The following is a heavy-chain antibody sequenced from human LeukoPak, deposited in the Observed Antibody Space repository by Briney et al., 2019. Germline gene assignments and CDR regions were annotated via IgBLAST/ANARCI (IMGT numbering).Heavy chain of an antibody. CDR3: ARDLGITGSRTEDY. Sequence: VASVKVSCKASGYTFTGYYMHWVRQAPGQGLEWMGWINPNSGGTNYAQKFQGRVTMTRDTSISTAYVELSRLRSDDTAVYYCARDLGITGSRTEDYWGQGTLVTVSS. CDR1: GYTFTGYY. J-gene: IGHJ4*02. D-gene: IGHD1-20*01. V-gene: IGHV1-2*02. CDR2: INPNSGGT.